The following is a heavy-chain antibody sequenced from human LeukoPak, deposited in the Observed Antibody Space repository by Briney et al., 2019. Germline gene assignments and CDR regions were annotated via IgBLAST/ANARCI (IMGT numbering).Heavy chain of an antibody. Sequence: GGSLRLSCAASGFTFSSYSMNWVRQAPGKGLEWVSSISSSSSYIYYADSVKGRFTIYRDNAKNSLYLQMNSLRAEDTAVYYCARDGGIAVAAPYYFDYWGQGTLVTVSS. V-gene: IGHV3-21*01. CDR3: ARDGGIAVAAPYYFDY. D-gene: IGHD6-19*01. J-gene: IGHJ4*02. CDR1: GFTFSSYS. CDR2: ISSSSSYI.